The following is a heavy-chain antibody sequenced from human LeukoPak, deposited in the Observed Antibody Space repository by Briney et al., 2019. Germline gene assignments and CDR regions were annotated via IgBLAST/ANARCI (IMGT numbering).Heavy chain of an antibody. CDR1: GGSVSSSSNY. D-gene: IGHD3-22*01. CDR3: ARGPSERYYESNGYYYFDY. CDR2: IYYSGST. Sequence: PSETLSLTCSVSGGSVSSSSNYWGWIRQPPGKGLEWIGSIYYSGSTYYNPSLKSRVTISVDTSKNQFSLKLNSVTAADTAVYYCARGPSERYYESNGYYYFDYWGQGTLVTVSS. J-gene: IGHJ4*02. V-gene: IGHV4-39*01.